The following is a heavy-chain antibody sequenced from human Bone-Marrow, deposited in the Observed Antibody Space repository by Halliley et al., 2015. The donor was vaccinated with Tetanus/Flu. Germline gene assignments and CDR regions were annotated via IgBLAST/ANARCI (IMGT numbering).Heavy chain of an antibody. Sequence: TLSLTCTVSGGSMSNYYWSWVRQPPGKGLEWIAYIYYSGSTYYNPSLKSRVTISVDTSRDQFSLKLSSVTAADTAVYYCARGAAAAPDYWGQGTLVPVSS. J-gene: IGHJ4*02. CDR1: GGSMSNYY. D-gene: IGHD6-13*01. CDR3: ARGAAAAPDY. CDR2: IYYSGST. V-gene: IGHV4-59*01.